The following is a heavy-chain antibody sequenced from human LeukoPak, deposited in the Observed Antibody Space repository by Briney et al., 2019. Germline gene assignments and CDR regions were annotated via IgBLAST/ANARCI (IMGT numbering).Heavy chain of an antibody. CDR3: AHRPGSYGSFDY. Sequence: SGPTLVKPTQTLTLTCTFSGFSLSTSGVGVGWIRQPPGKALGWLALIYWNDDKRYSPSLKSRLTITKDTSKNQVVLTMTNMDPVDTATYYCAHRPGSYGSFDYWGQGTLVTVSS. J-gene: IGHJ4*02. V-gene: IGHV2-5*01. CDR1: GFSLSTSGVG. CDR2: IYWNDDK. D-gene: IGHD5-18*01.